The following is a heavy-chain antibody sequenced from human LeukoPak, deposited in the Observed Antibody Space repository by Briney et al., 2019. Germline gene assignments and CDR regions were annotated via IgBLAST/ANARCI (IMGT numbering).Heavy chain of an antibody. CDR2: IGGSGGST. D-gene: IGHD6-13*01. Sequence: GSLRLSCAASGFTFSSYAMSWVRQAPGKGLEWVSAIGGSGGSTYYADSVKGRFTISRDNSKNTLYLQMNSLRAEDTAVYYCAKDLRAAAAPGYWGQGTLVTVSS. CDR3: AKDLRAAAAPGY. CDR1: GFTFSSYA. V-gene: IGHV3-23*01. J-gene: IGHJ4*02.